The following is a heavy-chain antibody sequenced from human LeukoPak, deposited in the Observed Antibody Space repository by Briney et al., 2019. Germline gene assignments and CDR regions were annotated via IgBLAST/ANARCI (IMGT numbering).Heavy chain of an antibody. D-gene: IGHD3-10*01. CDR2: ISSFSSYI. CDR1: EFTFSSYN. J-gene: IGHJ4*02. CDR3: ARGRWFGESLPAHFEY. Sequence: GGSLRLSCAASEFTFSSYNMNWVRQAPGKGLEWVSSISSFSSYIYYADSVKGRFTISRDNAKNSLYLQMNTLRADDTAVYYCARGRWFGESLPAHFEYWGQGTLVTVSS. V-gene: IGHV3-21*01.